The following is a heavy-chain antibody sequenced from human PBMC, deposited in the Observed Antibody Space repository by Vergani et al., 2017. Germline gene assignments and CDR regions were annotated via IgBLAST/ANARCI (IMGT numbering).Heavy chain of an antibody. CDR1: GYTFTSYG. CDR2: INPNSGGT. Sequence: QVQLVQSGAEVKKPGASVKVSCKASGYTFTSYGISWVRQPPGQGLEWMGWINPNSGGTNYAQKFQGWVTMTRDTSISTAYMELSRLRSDDTAVYYCARGHQLLVDYWGQGTLVTVSS. J-gene: IGHJ4*02. D-gene: IGHD2-2*01. CDR3: ARGHQLLVDY. V-gene: IGHV1-2*04.